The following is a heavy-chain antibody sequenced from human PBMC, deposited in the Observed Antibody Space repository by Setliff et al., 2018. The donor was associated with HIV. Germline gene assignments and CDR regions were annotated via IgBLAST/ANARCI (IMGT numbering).Heavy chain of an antibody. CDR2: ISYDGSNK. CDR3: ARETMYDSRGYLSHSVDY. J-gene: IGHJ4*02. D-gene: IGHD3-22*01. CDR1: GFTFSNYA. V-gene: IGHV3-30-3*01. Sequence: GGSLRLSCAASGFTFSNYAMHWVRQAPGKGLEWVAVISYDGSNKYYADSVKGRFTISRDNSKNTLYLQMNSRRVEDTAVYYCARETMYDSRGYLSHSVDYWGQGTPVTVS.